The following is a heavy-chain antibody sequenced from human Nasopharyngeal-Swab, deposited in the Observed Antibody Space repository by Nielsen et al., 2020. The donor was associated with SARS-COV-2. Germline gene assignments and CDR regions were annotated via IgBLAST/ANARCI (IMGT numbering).Heavy chain of an antibody. D-gene: IGHD2-2*01. CDR3: AREETRYCSSTSCYYMDV. Sequence: GESLKISCAASGFTFSSYAMHWVRQAPGKGLEWVAVISYDGSNKYYADSVKGRFTISRDNAKNSLYLQMNSLRAEDTAVYYCAREETRYCSSTSCYYMDVWGKGTTVTVSS. CDR1: GFTFSSYA. J-gene: IGHJ6*03. V-gene: IGHV3-30*04. CDR2: ISYDGSNK.